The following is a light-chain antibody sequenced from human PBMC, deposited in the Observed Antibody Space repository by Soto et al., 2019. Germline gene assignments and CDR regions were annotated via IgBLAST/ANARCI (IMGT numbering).Light chain of an antibody. CDR1: QSVSTY. CDR3: QQPYTPPQP. V-gene: IGKV1-39*01. Sequence: DIQMTQSPSSLSASVGDRVTITCRASQSVSTYLTWYHQKPGEATKLLIYSASSLQSGVPSRFSGSGSRTDFTLTISSLQTEDFVTYYCQQPYTPPQPFGTGTRVEI. J-gene: IGKJ1*01. CDR2: SAS.